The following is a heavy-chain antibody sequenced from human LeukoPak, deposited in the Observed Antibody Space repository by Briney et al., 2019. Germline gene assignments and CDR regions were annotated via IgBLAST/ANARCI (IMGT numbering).Heavy chain of an antibody. D-gene: IGHD3-9*01. CDR2: ISAYNGNT. CDR1: GYTFTSYG. J-gene: IGHJ4*02. V-gene: IGHV1-18*01. Sequence: ASVKVSCKAPGYTFTSYGISWVRQAPGQGLEWMGWISAYNGNTNYAQKLQGRVTMTTDTSTSTAYMELRSLRSDDTAVYYCAREPPNYYDILTGYTAEFDYWGQGTLVTVSS. CDR3: AREPPNYYDILTGYTAEFDY.